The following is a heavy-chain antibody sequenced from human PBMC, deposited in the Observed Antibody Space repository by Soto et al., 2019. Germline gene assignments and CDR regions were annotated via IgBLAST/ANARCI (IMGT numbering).Heavy chain of an antibody. CDR3: AKAERGYSDGPTFDY. J-gene: IGHJ4*02. CDR1: GFTFSSYA. V-gene: IGHV3-23*01. CDR2: ISGSGGST. Sequence: GGSLRLSCAASGFTFSSYAMSWVRQAPGKGLEWVSAISGSGGSTYYADSVKGRFTISRDNSKNTLYLQMNSLRAEDTAVYYCAKAERGYSDGPTFDYWGQGTLVTVSS. D-gene: IGHD5-18*01.